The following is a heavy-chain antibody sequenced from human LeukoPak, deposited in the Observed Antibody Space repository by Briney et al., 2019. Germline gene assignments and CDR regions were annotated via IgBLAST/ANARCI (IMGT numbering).Heavy chain of an antibody. D-gene: IGHD2-8*01. V-gene: IGHV3-7*01. J-gene: IGHJ1*01. Sequence: GGSLRLSCEASGFTFRNYYISWFRQAPGKGLEWVANINQDGSEKYYVDSVKGRFTISRDNAKKSLYLQMDSLRAQDTAVYYCARDWVFWGQGTLVIVSS. CDR3: ARDWVF. CDR2: INQDGSEK. CDR1: GFTFRNYY.